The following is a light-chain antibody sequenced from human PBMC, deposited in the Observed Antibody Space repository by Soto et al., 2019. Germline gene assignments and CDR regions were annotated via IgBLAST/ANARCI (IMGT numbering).Light chain of an antibody. J-gene: IGKJ1*01. CDR1: QSVSSY. CDR3: QHYNNWPRT. CDR2: GAS. Sequence: EIVLTQSPATLSLSPEERATLSCRASQSVSSYLAWYQQKPGQAPRLLIYGASTRATGIPARFSGSGSGTEFTLTISSLQSEDFALYYCQHYNNWPRTFGQGTKVDIK. V-gene: IGKV3-15*01.